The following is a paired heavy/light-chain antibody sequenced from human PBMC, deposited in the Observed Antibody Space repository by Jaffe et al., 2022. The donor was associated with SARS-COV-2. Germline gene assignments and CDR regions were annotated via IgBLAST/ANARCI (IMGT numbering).Light chain of an antibody. CDR2: AAS. J-gene: IGKJ2*01. Sequence: DIQMTQSPSSLSASVGDRVTITCRASQSISSYLNWYQQKPGKAPKLLIYAASSLQSGVPSRFSGSGSGTDFTLTISSLQPEDFATYYCQQSYSTYTFGQGTKLEIK. CDR1: QSISSY. V-gene: IGKV1-39*01. CDR3: QQSYSTYT.
Heavy chain of an antibody. D-gene: IGHD3-22*01. CDR3: ARDNHLHWQYYYDSSEGSLDY. CDR1: GYTFTSYG. CDR2: ISAYNGNT. J-gene: IGHJ4*02. V-gene: IGHV1-18*01. Sequence: QVQLVQSGAEVKKPGASVKVSCKASGYTFTSYGISWVRQAPGQGLEWMGWISAYNGNTNYAQKLQGRVTMTTDTSTSTAYMELRSLRSDDTAVYYCARDNHLHWQYYYDSSEGSLDYWGQGTLVTVSS.